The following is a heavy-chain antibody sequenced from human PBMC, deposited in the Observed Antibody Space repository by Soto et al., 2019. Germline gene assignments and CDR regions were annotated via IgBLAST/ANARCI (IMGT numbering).Heavy chain of an antibody. CDR2: IRSKANSYAT. Sequence: EVQLVESGGGLVQPGGSLKLSCAASGFTVSGSAMHWVRQASGKGLEWVGRIRSKANSYATAYAASVKGRFTISRDDSKNTAYLQMNSLKTEDPAVYYCTRHGPGYSSSWFDYWGQGTLVTVSS. D-gene: IGHD6-13*01. J-gene: IGHJ4*02. CDR3: TRHGPGYSSSWFDY. CDR1: GFTVSGSA. V-gene: IGHV3-73*01.